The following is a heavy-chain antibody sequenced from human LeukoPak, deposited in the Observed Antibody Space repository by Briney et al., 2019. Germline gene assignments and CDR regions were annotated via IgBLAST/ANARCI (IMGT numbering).Heavy chain of an antibody. CDR1: GFTFTTYW. CDR3: ARRPTSGWALDY. J-gene: IGHJ4*02. V-gene: IGHV3-74*01. CDR2: IKGDGSST. D-gene: IGHD1-26*01. Sequence: PGRSLRLSCAASGFTFTTYWMHWVRQVPGKGLVWVARIKGDGSSTRHADSMKGRFTISRDNSKNTLYLQMNSLRAEDTAVYYCARRPTSGWALDYWGQGTLVTVSS.